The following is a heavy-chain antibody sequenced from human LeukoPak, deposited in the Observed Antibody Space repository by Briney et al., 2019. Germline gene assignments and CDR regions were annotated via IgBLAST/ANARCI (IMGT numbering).Heavy chain of an antibody. D-gene: IGHD2-21*02. CDR1: GGSFSGYY. J-gene: IGHJ1*01. CDR2: INHSGST. V-gene: IGHV4-34*01. CDR3: ARHLGNCGGDCYWNQYFQH. Sequence: SETLSLTCAVYGGSFSGYYWSWIRQPPGKGLEWIGEINHSGSTHYNPSLKSRVTISVDTSKNQFSLTLTSVTAADTAVYYCARHLGNCGGDCYWNQYFQHWGQGTLLTVSS.